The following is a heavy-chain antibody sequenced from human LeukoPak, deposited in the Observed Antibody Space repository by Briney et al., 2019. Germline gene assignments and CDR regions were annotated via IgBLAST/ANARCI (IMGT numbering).Heavy chain of an antibody. CDR3: ARGGKYCSGATCYGTFDI. V-gene: IGHV3-21*01. J-gene: IGHJ3*02. CDR1: GFAFSTYS. Sequence: GGSLRLSCAASGFAFSTYSMGWVRQAPGKGLEWVSSLSGGSDYIYYADSLKGRSTVSRDNAKNSLYLQMNSLRAEDTALYFYARGGKYCSGATCYGTFDIWGQGTMVTVSS. CDR2: LSGGSDYI. D-gene: IGHD2-15*01.